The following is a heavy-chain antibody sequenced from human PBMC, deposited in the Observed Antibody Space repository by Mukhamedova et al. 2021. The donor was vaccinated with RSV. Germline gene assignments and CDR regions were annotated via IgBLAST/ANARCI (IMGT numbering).Heavy chain of an antibody. CDR2: IYPGDSDT. CDR3: ARRIRGSYYGAFDI. Sequence: IGWVRQMPGKCLEWMVIIYPGDSDTRYSPSFQGQVTISAHKSISTAYLQWSSLKASDTAMYYCARRIRGSYYGAFDIWGQGTMVT. V-gene: IGHV5-51*01. J-gene: IGHJ3*02. D-gene: IGHD1-26*01.